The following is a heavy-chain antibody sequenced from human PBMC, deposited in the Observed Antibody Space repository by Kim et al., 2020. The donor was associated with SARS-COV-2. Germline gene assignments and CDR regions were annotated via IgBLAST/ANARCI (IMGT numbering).Heavy chain of an antibody. CDR1: GFSFSSFA. CDR3: AKDMGAYGAPYFDY. Sequence: GGSLRLSCVASGFSFSSFAMSWVRQAPGKGPEWVSGIGSGGDTFYADSVKGRFTMSRDNSRNTLYLQMNSLRVEDTAFYYCAKDMGAYGAPYFDYWGQGTLATAPS. V-gene: IGHV3-23*01. D-gene: IGHD2-21*01. J-gene: IGHJ4*02. CDR2: IGSGGDT.